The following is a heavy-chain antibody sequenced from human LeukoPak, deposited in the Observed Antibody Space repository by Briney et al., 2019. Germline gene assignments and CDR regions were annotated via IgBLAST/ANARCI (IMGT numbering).Heavy chain of an antibody. J-gene: IGHJ5*02. V-gene: IGHV3-21*01. Sequence: PGGSLRLSCAASGFTFSSYSMNWVRQAPGKGLEWVSSISSSSSYIYYADSVKGRFTISRDNAKNSLYLQMNSLRAEDTAVYYCAREGVYCSSTSCYTGRYNWFDPWGQGTLVTVSS. CDR1: GFTFSSYS. D-gene: IGHD2-2*02. CDR3: AREGVYCSSTSCYTGRYNWFDP. CDR2: ISSSSSYI.